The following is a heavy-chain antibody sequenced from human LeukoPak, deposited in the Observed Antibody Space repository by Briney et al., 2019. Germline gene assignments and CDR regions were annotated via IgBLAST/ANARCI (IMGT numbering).Heavy chain of an antibody. CDR2: INPNSGGT. V-gene: IGHV1-2*02. D-gene: IGHD3-3*01. Sequence: ASVKVSCKASGYTFTGYYMHWVRQAPGQGLEWMGWINPNSGGTNYAQKFQGRVTITADKSTSTAYMELSSLRSEDTAVYYCAREPYYENLGVGFDYWGQGTLVTVSS. CDR3: AREPYYENLGVGFDY. CDR1: GYTFTGYY. J-gene: IGHJ4*02.